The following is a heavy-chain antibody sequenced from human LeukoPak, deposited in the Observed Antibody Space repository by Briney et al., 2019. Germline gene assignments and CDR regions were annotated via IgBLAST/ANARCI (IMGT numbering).Heavy chain of an antibody. V-gene: IGHV3-15*01. J-gene: IGHJ4*02. D-gene: IGHD3-10*01. CDR2: IKRNIDSGAI. CDR1: GFTFSEAW. Sequence: GGSLRLSCAVSGFTFSEAWMNWVRQAPGKGLEWVARIKRNIDSGAIDYAASVKGRFTISRDDSKNTVYLQMSSLTTEDTAVYYCGLGSGRSDFDYWGQGTLVTVSS. CDR3: GLGSGRSDFDY.